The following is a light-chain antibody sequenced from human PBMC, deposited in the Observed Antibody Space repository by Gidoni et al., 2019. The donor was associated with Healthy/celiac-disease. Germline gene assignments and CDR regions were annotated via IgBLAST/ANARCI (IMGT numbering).Light chain of an antibody. CDR3: QQRRPWPPAVYT. Sequence: EIVLTQSPATLSLSPGERATLSCRASQSVSSYLAWYQQKPGQAPRLLIYDASNRATGIPARFSGSGSGTDFTLTLSSLEPEDFAVYYCQQRRPWPPAVYTFGQGTKLEIK. J-gene: IGKJ2*01. CDR1: QSVSSY. V-gene: IGKV3-11*01. CDR2: DAS.